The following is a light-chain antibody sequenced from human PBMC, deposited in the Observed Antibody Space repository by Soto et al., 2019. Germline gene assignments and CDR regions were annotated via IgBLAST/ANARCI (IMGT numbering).Light chain of an antibody. CDR2: KVS. CDR1: SSDVGGYNY. Sequence: QSVLTQPASVSGSPGQSITISCTGTSSDVGGYNYVSWYQQHPGKAPKLMIYKVSNRPSGVSNRFSGSKSGNTASLTISGLQAEDEADYYCSSYTSSSTVFGTGTKVTVL. J-gene: IGLJ1*01. CDR3: SSYTSSSTV. V-gene: IGLV2-14*01.